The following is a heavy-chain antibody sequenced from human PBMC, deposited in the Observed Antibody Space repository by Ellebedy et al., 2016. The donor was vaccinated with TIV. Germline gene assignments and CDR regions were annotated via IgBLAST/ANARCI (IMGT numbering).Heavy chain of an antibody. CDR1: GGSITSDDCF. CDR3: ARVPDGFDI. Sequence: SETLSLXCTVSGGSITSDDCFWSWIRQPPGKGLEWIGYIDNSGNTYYKSSLKSRITISIDTSKNQFSLKLTSVTAADTAVYYCARVPDGFDIWGQGTMVTVSS. CDR2: IDNSGNT. V-gene: IGHV4-30-4*01. J-gene: IGHJ3*02.